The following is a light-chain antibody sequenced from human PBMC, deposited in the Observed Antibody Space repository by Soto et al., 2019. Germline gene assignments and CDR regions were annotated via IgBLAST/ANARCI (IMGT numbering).Light chain of an antibody. V-gene: IGKV1-27*01. CDR3: QNYNSAPYT. Sequence: DIQMTQSPSSLSASVGDRVTITCRASQGISNYLAWYQQKPGKVPKLLIYAAATFQSGVPSRFSGSGSVTDFTLSISTLQPEDVATYYCQNYNSAPYTFGQGTKLEIK. J-gene: IGKJ2*01. CDR1: QGISNY. CDR2: AAA.